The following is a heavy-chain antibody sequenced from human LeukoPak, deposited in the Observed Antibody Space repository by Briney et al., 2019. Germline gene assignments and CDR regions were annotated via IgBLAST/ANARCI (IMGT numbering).Heavy chain of an antibody. D-gene: IGHD3-10*01. CDR1: GFTFSNYQ. V-gene: IGHV3-7*05. J-gene: IGHJ4*02. CDR2: IKQDGGEK. CDR3: ARWYHGSGGWVLDY. Sequence: GGSLRLSCIGSGFTFSNYQMNWVRQAPGKGLEWVAKIKQDGGEKHYVDSVKGRFTISRDNAKNSLYLQMSSLSAEDTAVYYCARWYHGSGGWVLDYWGQGTLVTVSS.